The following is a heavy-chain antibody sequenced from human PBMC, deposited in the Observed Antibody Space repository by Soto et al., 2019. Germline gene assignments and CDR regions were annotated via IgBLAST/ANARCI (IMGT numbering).Heavy chain of an antibody. D-gene: IGHD2-2*01. CDR1: GDSVSSRSC. CDR2: IYHSGTF. V-gene: IGHV4-4*02. J-gene: IGHJ6*02. CDR3: VRSVPAATWQYSGMDV. Sequence: QVRLQESGPGRVEPSGTLSLTCAVSGDSVSSRSCWSWVRQAPGKGLEWIGEIYHSGTFNYNPSLASRVSWSVDKSWNQLSLNLKSVTAADTAVYYCVRSVPAATWQYSGMDVWGQGTTVTVSS.